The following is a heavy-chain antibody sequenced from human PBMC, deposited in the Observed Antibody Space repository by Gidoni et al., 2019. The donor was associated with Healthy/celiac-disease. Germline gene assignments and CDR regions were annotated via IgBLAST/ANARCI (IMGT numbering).Heavy chain of an antibody. CDR1: GSTFTTFG. D-gene: IGHD3-3*01. V-gene: IGHV1-18*01. Sequence: QVPLVQSGADVKNPGASVTFSCKPSGSTFTTFGISWVRQAPVQGLEWMGWISAYNGNTNYAQKLQGRVTMTTDTSTSTAYMELRSLRSDDTAVYYCARGNVLFGVVIYLFDYWGQGTLVTVSS. CDR3: ARGNVLFGVVIYLFDY. CDR2: ISAYNGNT. J-gene: IGHJ4*02.